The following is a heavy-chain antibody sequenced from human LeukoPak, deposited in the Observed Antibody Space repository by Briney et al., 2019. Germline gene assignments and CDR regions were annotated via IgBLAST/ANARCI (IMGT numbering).Heavy chain of an antibody. CDR1: GFDFNYYD. V-gene: IGHV3-21*01. Sequence: GGSLRLSCVGSGFDFNYYDINWVRQAPGKGLEWVSSISSNSSYIYSADSARGRFTISRDNANGSVFLQVTSLRPEDTAVYYCARRGGLSSGRGFDHWGQGTLVTVSS. CDR3: ARRGGLSSGRGFDH. CDR2: ISSNSSYI. D-gene: IGHD3-16*01. J-gene: IGHJ4*02.